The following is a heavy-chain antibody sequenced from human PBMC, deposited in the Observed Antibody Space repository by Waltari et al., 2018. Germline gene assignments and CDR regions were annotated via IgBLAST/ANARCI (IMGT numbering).Heavy chain of an antibody. CDR1: GASINSGTHY. CDR3: ARGTAARRCLDS. V-gene: IGHV4-31*03. J-gene: IGHJ4*02. CDR2: IYYSGTT. Sequence: QVHLLESGPGLVKPSQTLSLTCNVSGASINSGTHYWSWIRQDPVNGLEWIGYIYYSGTTYYNPSLKVRVSISIDTSMSQFSLMLTSVTAADTAVYYCARGTAARRCLDSWGQGTLVTVSS. D-gene: IGHD6-6*01.